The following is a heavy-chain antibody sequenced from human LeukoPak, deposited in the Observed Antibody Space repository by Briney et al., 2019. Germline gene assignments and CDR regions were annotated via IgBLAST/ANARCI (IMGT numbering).Heavy chain of an antibody. CDR1: GGSFSGYY. Sequence: SETLSLTCAVYGGSFSGYYWSWIRQPPGKGLEWIGEINHSGSTNYNPSLKSRVTISVDTSKNQFSLKLSSVTAADTAVYYCARGRKEWCYYGSGTRRNWFDPWGQGTLVTVSS. CDR2: INHSGST. CDR3: ARGRKEWCYYGSGTRRNWFDP. J-gene: IGHJ5*02. D-gene: IGHD3-10*01. V-gene: IGHV4-34*01.